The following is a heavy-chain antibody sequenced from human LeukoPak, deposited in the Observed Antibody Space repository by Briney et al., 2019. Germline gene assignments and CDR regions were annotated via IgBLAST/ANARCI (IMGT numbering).Heavy chain of an antibody. D-gene: IGHD2-15*01. CDR3: ARVSWILLPAGSMDV. V-gene: IGHV4-59*01. Sequence: PSETLSLTCTVSGGSISSYYWSWIRQPPGKGLEWIGYIYYSGSTNYNPSLKSRVTISVDTSRNQFSLKLSSVTAADTAVYYCARVSWILLPAGSMDVWGKGTTVTVSS. CDR1: GGSISSYY. J-gene: IGHJ6*03. CDR2: IYYSGST.